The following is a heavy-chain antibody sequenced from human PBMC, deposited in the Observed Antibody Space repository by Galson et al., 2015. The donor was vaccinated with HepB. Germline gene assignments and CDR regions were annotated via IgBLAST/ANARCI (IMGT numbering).Heavy chain of an antibody. V-gene: IGHV3-64D*06. CDR1: GFTFSNYA. J-gene: IGHJ4*02. D-gene: IGHD1-7*01. Sequence: SLRLSCAASGFTFSNYAMHWVRQAPGKGLNYVSAITNNGGSTYYAGSVKGRFTISRDNSKNTLYLQMSSLRAEDTAIYYCVKDRELRDWGQGTLVTVSS. CDR2: ITNNGGST. CDR3: VKDRELRD.